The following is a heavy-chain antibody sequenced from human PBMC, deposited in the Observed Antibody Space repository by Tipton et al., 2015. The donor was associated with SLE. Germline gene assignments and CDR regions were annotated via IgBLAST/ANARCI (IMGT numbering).Heavy chain of an antibody. Sequence: SLRLSCAASGFTFDDFAMYWVRKAPGKGLEWVSGISASGDTIGYADSVKGRFTISRDNAKNALNLQMSSLRPEDTALYYCAIGAPIGYWGQGTQVIVSS. CDR2: ISASGDTI. CDR3: AIGAPIGY. V-gene: IGHV3-9*01. J-gene: IGHJ4*02. D-gene: IGHD4/OR15-4a*01. CDR1: GFTFDDFA.